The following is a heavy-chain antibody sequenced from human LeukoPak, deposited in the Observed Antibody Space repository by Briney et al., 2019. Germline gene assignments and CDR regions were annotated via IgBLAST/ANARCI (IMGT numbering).Heavy chain of an antibody. J-gene: IGHJ6*04. CDR2: ISGSSNYI. V-gene: IGHV3-21*01. Sequence: GGSLRLSCAASGFTFSSYWMSWVRQAPGKGLEWVSCISGSSNYIYYGDSVKGRFTISRDNAKNSLYLQMNSLRAEDTAVYYCAELGITMIGGVWGKGTTVTISS. CDR3: AELGITMIGGV. D-gene: IGHD3-10*02. CDR1: GFTFSSYW.